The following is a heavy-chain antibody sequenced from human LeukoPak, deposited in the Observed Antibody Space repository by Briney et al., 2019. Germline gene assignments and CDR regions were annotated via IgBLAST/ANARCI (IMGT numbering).Heavy chain of an antibody. CDR3: ARANGYSCRFDY. Sequence: SETLSLTCAGYGGSFSGDYWSWSRQPPGKGLEWSGEINHSGSTNYNPCLKSRVTIPVDTSKNQFSLKLSSVTAADPAVYYCARANGYSCRFDYWGKGTLVTVSS. V-gene: IGHV4-34*01. D-gene: IGHD5-18*01. CDR2: INHSGST. J-gene: IGHJ4*02. CDR1: GGSFSGDY.